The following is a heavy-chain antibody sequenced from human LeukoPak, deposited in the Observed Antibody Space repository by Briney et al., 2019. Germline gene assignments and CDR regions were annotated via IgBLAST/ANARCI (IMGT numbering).Heavy chain of an antibody. Sequence: GGSLRLSCAASGFTFSSYEMNWVRQAPGKGLEWVSYISSSGSTIYYADSVKGRFTISRDNAKNSLYLQMNSLRAEDTAVYYCAKSPSDELGSYDSSGYYTSFDSWGQGTLVTVSS. J-gene: IGHJ4*02. CDR1: GFTFSSYE. D-gene: IGHD3-22*01. V-gene: IGHV3-48*03. CDR3: AKSPSDELGSYDSSGYYTSFDS. CDR2: ISSSGSTI.